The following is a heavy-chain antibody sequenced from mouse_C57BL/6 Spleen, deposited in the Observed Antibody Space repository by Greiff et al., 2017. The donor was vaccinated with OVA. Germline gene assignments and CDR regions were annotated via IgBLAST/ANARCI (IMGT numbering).Heavy chain of an antibody. Sequence: EVQLQQSGPELVKPGASVKIPCKASGYTFTDYNMDWVKQSHGKSLEWIGDINPNNGGTIYNQKFKGKATLTVDKSSSTAYMELRSLTSEDTAVYYCARSGYYGSSGMMDYWGQGTSVTVSS. D-gene: IGHD1-1*01. CDR2: INPNNGGT. CDR1: GYTFTDYN. J-gene: IGHJ4*01. V-gene: IGHV1-18*01. CDR3: ARSGYYGSSGMMDY.